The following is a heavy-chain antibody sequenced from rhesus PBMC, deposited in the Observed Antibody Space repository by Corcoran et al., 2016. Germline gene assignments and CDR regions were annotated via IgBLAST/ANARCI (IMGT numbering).Heavy chain of an antibody. CDR2: IYCGGGST. D-gene: IGHD6-25*01. CDR3: AKVGGSWGY. V-gene: IGHV3S42*01. J-gene: IGHJ4*01. Sequence: EVQLGESGGGLAKPGGSLRLSWAASGFTCSSYWMNWDRQTPGKGLEWISAIYCGGGSTYYADSVKCRFTISRDNSKNTLSLQMNSLRAEDTAVYYCAKVGGSWGYWGQGVLVTVSS. CDR1: GFTCSSYW.